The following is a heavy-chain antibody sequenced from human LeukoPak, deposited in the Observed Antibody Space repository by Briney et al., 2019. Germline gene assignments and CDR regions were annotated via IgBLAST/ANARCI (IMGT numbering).Heavy chain of an antibody. CDR1: GYTFTSYG. Sequence: VASVKVSCKASGYTFTSYGISWVRQAPGQGLEWMGWISAYNGNTNYAQKLQGRVTMTTDTSTSTAYMELRSLRSDDTAVYYCARGVYCCGYYYGWYFDYWGQGTLVTVSS. V-gene: IGHV1-18*01. CDR3: ARGVYCCGYYYGWYFDY. J-gene: IGHJ4*02. D-gene: IGHD3-10*01. CDR2: ISAYNGNT.